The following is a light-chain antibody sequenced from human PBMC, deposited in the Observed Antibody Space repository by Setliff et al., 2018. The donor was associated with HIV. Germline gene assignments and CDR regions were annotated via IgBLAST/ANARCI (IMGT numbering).Light chain of an antibody. Sequence: EIVLTQSPGTLALSPGERATLSCRASQSVSSSYLAWYQQKPGQPPRLLIYGASNRATGIPDRFSGSGSGTDFTLTISRLEPEDFAVYYCQQYGSSPRTVGQGTKVDIK. V-gene: IGKV3-20*01. CDR1: QSVSSSY. J-gene: IGKJ1*01. CDR3: QQYGSSPRT. CDR2: GAS.